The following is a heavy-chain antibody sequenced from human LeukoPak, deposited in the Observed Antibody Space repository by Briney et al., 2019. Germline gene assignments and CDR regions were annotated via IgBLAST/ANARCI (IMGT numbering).Heavy chain of an antibody. CDR2: ISGSGGST. CDR1: GFTFSTYA. D-gene: IGHD3-3*02. V-gene: IGHV3-23*01. Sequence: GGSLKLSCEASGFTFSTYAMSWVRQPPGKGLEWVSAISGSGGSTYYADSVKGRFTISRDNSKNTLSLQMNSLRAEDTAVYYCAKSQSFYYYYMDVWGKGTTVTVSS. CDR3: AKSQSFYYYYMDV. J-gene: IGHJ6*03.